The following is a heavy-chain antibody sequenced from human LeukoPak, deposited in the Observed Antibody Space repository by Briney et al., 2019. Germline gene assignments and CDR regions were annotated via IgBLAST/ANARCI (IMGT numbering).Heavy chain of an antibody. V-gene: IGHV3-21*01. Sequence: GGSLRLSCAASGFTFSSYSMNWVRQAPGKGLEWVSSISSSSSYIYYADSVKGRFTISRDNAKNSLYLQMNSLRAEDTAVYYCARDLGEEGATGRRWGQGTLVTVSS. D-gene: IGHD1-26*01. J-gene: IGHJ4*02. CDR1: GFTFSSYS. CDR2: ISSSSSYI. CDR3: ARDLGEEGATGRR.